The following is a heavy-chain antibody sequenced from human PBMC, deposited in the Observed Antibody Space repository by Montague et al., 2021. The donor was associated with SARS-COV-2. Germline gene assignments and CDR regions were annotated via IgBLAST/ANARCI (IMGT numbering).Heavy chain of an antibody. CDR2: INRSGSI. J-gene: IGHJ3*02. Sequence: SETLSLTCAVYGGSFSGYYWSWIRQPPGKGLEWIGEINRSGSINXNPSLKSRVTISVDTSKNQFSLKLSSVTAADTAVYYCARVPDYYDSSGYYFDAFDIWGQGTMVTVSS. CDR3: ARVPDYYDSSGYYFDAFDI. CDR1: GGSFSGYY. V-gene: IGHV4-34*01. D-gene: IGHD3-22*01.